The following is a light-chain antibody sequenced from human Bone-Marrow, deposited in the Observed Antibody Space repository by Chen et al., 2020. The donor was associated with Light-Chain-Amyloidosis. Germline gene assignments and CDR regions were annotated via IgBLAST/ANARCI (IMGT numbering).Light chain of an antibody. CDR3: QQYYSYPTT. CDR2: AAS. CDR1: HGISSY. V-gene: IGKV1-8*01. Sequence: AIRMTQSPSSLSASTGDRVTITCRASHGISSYLAWYQQKPGKAPKLLIYAASTLQSGVPSRFSGSGSGTDFTLTISCLQSEDFATYDCQQYYSYPTTFGQGTKVEIK. J-gene: IGKJ1*01.